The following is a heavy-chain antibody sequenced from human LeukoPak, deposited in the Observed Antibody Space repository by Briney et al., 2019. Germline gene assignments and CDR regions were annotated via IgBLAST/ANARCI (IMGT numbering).Heavy chain of an antibody. V-gene: IGHV4-61*02. CDR1: GGSISSGSYY. CDR3: ARYVDYGDYLDY. Sequence: PSETLSLTCTVSGGSISSGSYYWSWIRQPAGKGLEWIGRIYTCGSTNYNPSLKSRVTISVDTSKNQFSLKLSSVTAADTAVYYCARYVDYGDYLDYWGQGTLVTVSS. D-gene: IGHD4-17*01. J-gene: IGHJ4*02. CDR2: IYTCGST.